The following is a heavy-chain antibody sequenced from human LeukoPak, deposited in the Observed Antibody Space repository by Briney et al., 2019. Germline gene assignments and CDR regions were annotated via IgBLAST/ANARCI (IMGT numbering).Heavy chain of an antibody. CDR2: FGGSGGST. CDR3: AKVFIYDSSGYYPYYFDY. Sequence: GGSLNLSCEAPGFTFTSYPMSWVGQAPGKGREWASLFGGSGGSTYYADSVKGRFTISRDNSKNTLYLQMNSLRAEDTAVYYCAKVFIYDSSGYYPYYFDYWGQGTLVTVSS. D-gene: IGHD3-22*01. V-gene: IGHV3-23*01. J-gene: IGHJ4*02. CDR1: GFTFTSYP.